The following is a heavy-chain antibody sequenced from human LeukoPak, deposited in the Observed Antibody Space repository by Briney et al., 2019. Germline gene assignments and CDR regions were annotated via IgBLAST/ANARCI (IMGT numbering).Heavy chain of an antibody. CDR2: INPNSGGT. V-gene: IGHV1-2*02. CDR1: GYTFTGYY. D-gene: IGHD6-13*01. Sequence: ASVKVSCKASGYTFTGYYMHWVRQAPGQGLEWMGWINPNSGGTNYAQKFQGRVTVTRDTSISTAYMELSRLRSDDTAVYYCARGGSSSWYSITLWFDPWGQGTLVTVSS. J-gene: IGHJ5*02. CDR3: ARGGSSSWYSITLWFDP.